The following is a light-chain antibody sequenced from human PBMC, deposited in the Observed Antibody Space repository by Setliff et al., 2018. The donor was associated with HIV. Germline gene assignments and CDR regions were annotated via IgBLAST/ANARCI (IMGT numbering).Light chain of an antibody. CDR1: SNDVGRYDL. CDR2: QAT. CDR3: CSNTGSNTFV. J-gene: IGLJ1*01. Sequence: QSALTQPASVSGSPGQSITISCTGTSNDVGRYDLVSWYQQHPARVPKLIIHQATRRPSGVSNRFSGSKSGNVASLTISGLQAEDEADYYCCSNTGSNTFVFGTGTKVTVL. V-gene: IGLV2-23*01.